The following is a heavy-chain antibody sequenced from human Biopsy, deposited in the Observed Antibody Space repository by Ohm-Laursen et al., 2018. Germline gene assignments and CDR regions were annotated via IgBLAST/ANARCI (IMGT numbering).Heavy chain of an antibody. CDR3: ARTPGKAVAGRFLDL. Sequence: TLSLTCTVSGGSTTGYFWSWIRQPAGEALEWIGSIYSSGGSSYNPSLKSRISMSMDTSNNQFSLTLTSVTAADTAVYYCARTPGKAVAGRFLDLWGRGTLVTVSS. CDR1: GGSTTGYF. D-gene: IGHD6-19*01. V-gene: IGHV4-4*07. J-gene: IGHJ2*01. CDR2: IYSSGGS.